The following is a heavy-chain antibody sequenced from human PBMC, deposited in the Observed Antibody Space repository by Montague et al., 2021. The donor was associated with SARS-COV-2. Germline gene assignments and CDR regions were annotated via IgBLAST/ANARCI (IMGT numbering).Heavy chain of an antibody. V-gene: IGHV4-39*01. J-gene: IGHJ3*02. D-gene: IGHD3-22*01. Sequence: ETLSLACTVSGGSISSSSYYWGWIRQPPGKGLEWIGSIYYSGSTYYNPSLKSRVTISVDTSKNQFSLKLSSVTAADTAVYYCARFPTSYYYDSKAAPATPDAFDIWGQGTMVTVSS. CDR3: ARFPTSYYYDSKAAPATPDAFDI. CDR1: GGSISSSSYY. CDR2: IYYSGST.